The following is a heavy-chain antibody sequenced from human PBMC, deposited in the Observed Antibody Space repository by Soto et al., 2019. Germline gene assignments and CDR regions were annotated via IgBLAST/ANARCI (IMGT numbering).Heavy chain of an antibody. CDR1: GGTFSSYT. CDR2: IIPILGIA. Sequence: QVQLVQSGAEVKKPGSSVKVSCKASGGTFSSYTISWVRQAPGQGLEWMGRIIPILGIANYAQKFQGRVTITADKSTSTAYMELSSLRSEDTAVYCCASLMSSGYYYGMDVWGQGTTVTVSS. J-gene: IGHJ6*02. D-gene: IGHD3-10*01. CDR3: ASLMSSGYYYGMDV. V-gene: IGHV1-69*02.